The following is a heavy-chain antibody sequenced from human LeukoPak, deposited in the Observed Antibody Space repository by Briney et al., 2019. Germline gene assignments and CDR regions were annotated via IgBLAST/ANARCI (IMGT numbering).Heavy chain of an antibody. CDR3: ARDRRGGHTPWGYFDY. D-gene: IGHD2-15*01. V-gene: IGHV3-30-3*01. Sequence: PGGSLRLSCAASGFTFSSYAMHWVRQAPGEGLEWVAVISYDGSNKYYADSVKGRFTISRDNSKNTLYLQMNSLRAEDTAVYYCARDRRGGHTPWGYFDYWGQGTLVTVSS. J-gene: IGHJ4*02. CDR2: ISYDGSNK. CDR1: GFTFSSYA.